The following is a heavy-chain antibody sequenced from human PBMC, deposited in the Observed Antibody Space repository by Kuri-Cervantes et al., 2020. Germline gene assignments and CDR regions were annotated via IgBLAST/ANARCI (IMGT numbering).Heavy chain of an antibody. CDR2: INHSGST. CDR1: GGSFSGYY. D-gene: IGHD3-9*01. J-gene: IGHJ4*02. V-gene: IGHV4-34*01. Sequence: GSLRLSCAVYGGSFSGYYWSWIRQPPGKGLEWIGEINHSGSTNYNPSLKSRVTISVDTSKNQFSLKLSSVTAADTAVYYCARDNLNFGFDYWGQGTLVTVSS. CDR3: ARDNLNFGFDY.